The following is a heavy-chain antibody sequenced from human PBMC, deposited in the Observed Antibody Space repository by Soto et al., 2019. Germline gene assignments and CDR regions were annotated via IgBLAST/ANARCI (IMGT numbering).Heavy chain of an antibody. CDR3: ACVAPTIFGAQFHQNLVDV. J-gene: IGHJ6*02. Sequence: QVQLVHSGGGLVEPGGSLRLSCAASGFKFPDYHMTWIRQAQGKGLEWISYINSRGTYTTYADSVRGRFTVSRDNAKNSLYLQMDSLTGEDTAVYYCACVAPTIFGAQFHQNLVDVWGQGNMVTVAS. V-gene: IGHV3-11*06. D-gene: IGHD3-3*01. CDR2: INSRGTYT. CDR1: GFKFPDYH.